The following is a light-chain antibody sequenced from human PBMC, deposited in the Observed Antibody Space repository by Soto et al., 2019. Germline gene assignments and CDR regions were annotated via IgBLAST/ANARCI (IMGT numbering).Light chain of an antibody. CDR3: CSYAGGGTYV. Sequence: QSVLTQPASVSGSPGQSITISCTGSSSDVGTYDLVSWYQQHPGKAPTLIIFEVSERPSGVSNRFSGSKSGNTASLTISGLQAEDEAEYYCCSYAGGGTYVFGGGTKLTLL. V-gene: IGLV2-23*02. CDR2: EVS. J-gene: IGLJ1*01. CDR1: SSDVGTYDL.